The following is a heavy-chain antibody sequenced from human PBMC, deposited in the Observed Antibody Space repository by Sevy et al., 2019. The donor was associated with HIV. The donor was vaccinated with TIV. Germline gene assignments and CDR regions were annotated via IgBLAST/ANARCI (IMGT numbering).Heavy chain of an antibody. J-gene: IGHJ3*02. CDR2: ISGPGGTT. CDR3: AKGDEPATDYGDYVPNAFDI. V-gene: IGHV3-23*01. Sequence: GGSLRLSCAASGFTFSSYAMSWVRQAPGKGLEWVSSISGPGGTTYYADSVKGRFTISRDNSKNTLYLQMNSLRGDDSALSYCAKGDEPATDYGDYVPNAFDIWGQGTMVTVSS. CDR1: GFTFSSYA. D-gene: IGHD4-17*01.